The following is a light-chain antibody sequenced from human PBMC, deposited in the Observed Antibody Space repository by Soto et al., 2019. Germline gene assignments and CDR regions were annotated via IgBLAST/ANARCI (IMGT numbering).Light chain of an antibody. CDR3: AAWVDTLSAFYV. CDR1: SSNIGSNY. Sequence: QSALTQPPSASGTPGQRVTISCSGSSSNIGSNYVYWYQQLPGTAPKLLIYRNNQRPSGVPDRFSASKSGTSASLAISGLRSEDEADYYCAAWVDTLSAFYVFGTGTKVTVL. V-gene: IGLV1-47*01. J-gene: IGLJ1*01. CDR2: RNN.